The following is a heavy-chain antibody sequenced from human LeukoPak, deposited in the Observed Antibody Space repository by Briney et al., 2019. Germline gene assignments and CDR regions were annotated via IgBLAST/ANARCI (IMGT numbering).Heavy chain of an antibody. V-gene: IGHV4-34*01. CDR1: GGSFSGYY. CDR3: ASITYYYGSGRSY. J-gene: IGHJ4*02. CDR2: INHSGST. Sequence: TSETLSLTCAVYGGSFSGYYWSWIRQPPGKGLEWIGEINHSGSTNYNPSLKSRVTISVDTSKNQFSLKLSSVTAADTAVYYCASITYYYGSGRSYWGQGTLVTVSS. D-gene: IGHD3-10*01.